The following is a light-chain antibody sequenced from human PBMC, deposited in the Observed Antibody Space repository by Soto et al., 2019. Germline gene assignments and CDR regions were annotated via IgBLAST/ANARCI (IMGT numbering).Light chain of an antibody. J-gene: IGKJ2*01. CDR2: DAS. CDR1: QSVSSY. CDR3: QQRSNWPPFKYT. V-gene: IGKV3-11*01. Sequence: EIVLTQSPATLSLSPGERATLSCRASQSVSSYLAWYQQKPGQAPRLLIYDASNRATGIPARFSGSGSGTDFTLTISSLEPEDFAVYYCQQRSNWPPFKYTFGQGTKLEIK.